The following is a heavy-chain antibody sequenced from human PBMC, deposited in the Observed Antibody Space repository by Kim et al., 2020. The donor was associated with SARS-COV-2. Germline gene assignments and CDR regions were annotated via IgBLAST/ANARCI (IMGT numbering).Heavy chain of an antibody. D-gene: IGHD5-12*01. Sequence: ASVKVSCKASGYTFTSYGISWVRQAPGQGLEWMGWISAYNGNTNYAQKLQGRVTMTTDTSTSTAYMELRSLRSDDTAVYYCARGGYDFRYGPRYFIDYWGQRTLVTVSS. CDR2: ISAYNGNT. CDR3: ARGGYDFRYGPRYFIDY. V-gene: IGHV1-18*01. CDR1: GYTFTSYG. J-gene: IGHJ4*02.